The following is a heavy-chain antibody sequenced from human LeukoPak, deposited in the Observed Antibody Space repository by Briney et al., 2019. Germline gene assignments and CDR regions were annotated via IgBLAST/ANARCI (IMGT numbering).Heavy chain of an antibody. CDR3: AREASIVGATFHLDY. CDR2: INPNSGGT. CDR1: GYTFTGYY. V-gene: IGHV1-2*02. D-gene: IGHD1-26*01. Sequence: ASVKVSCKASGYTFTGYYMHWVRQAPGQGLEWMGWINPNSGGTNYAQKLQGRVTMTRDTSISTAYMELSRLRSDDTAVYYCAREASIVGATFHLDYWGQGTLVTVSS. J-gene: IGHJ4*02.